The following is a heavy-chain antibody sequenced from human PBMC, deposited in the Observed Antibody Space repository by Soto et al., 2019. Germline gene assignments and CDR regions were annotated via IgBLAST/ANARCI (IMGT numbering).Heavy chain of an antibody. V-gene: IGHV4-31*03. D-gene: IGHD6-13*01. J-gene: IGHJ4*02. Sequence: SETLSLTCTVSGGSISSGGYYWSWIRQHPGKGLEWIGYIYYSGSTYYNPSLKSRVTISVDTSKNQFSLKLSSVTAADTAVYYCARVTQQQLAFDYWGQGTLVTVSS. CDR3: ARVTQQQLAFDY. CDR1: GGSISSGGYY. CDR2: IYYSGST.